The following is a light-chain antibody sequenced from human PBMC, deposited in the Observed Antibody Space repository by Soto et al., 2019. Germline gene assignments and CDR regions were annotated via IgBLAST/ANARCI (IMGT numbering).Light chain of an antibody. CDR2: KAS. CDR3: LQYNSYWT. V-gene: IGKV1-5*03. J-gene: IGKJ1*01. CDR1: QSISSW. Sequence: ADVGGSLTINNRASQSISSWLAWYQQKPGKDPKLLIYKASGLESGVPSRFSGSGSGTDFTPTISILQPAQYATYSSLQYNSYWTSGHGTKVDIK.